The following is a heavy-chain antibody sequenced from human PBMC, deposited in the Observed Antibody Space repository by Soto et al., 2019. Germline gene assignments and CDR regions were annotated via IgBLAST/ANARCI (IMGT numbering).Heavy chain of an antibody. Sequence: GGSLRLSCAASGFPVSSNYMSWVRQAPGKGLEWVSVIYSGGSTYYADSVKGRFTISRDNSKNTLYLQMNSLRAEDTAVYYCARDHRKYSGYEGYFDYWGQGTLVTVSS. CDR3: ARDHRKYSGYEGYFDY. CDR2: IYSGGST. CDR1: GFPVSSNY. D-gene: IGHD5-12*01. V-gene: IGHV3-66*01. J-gene: IGHJ4*02.